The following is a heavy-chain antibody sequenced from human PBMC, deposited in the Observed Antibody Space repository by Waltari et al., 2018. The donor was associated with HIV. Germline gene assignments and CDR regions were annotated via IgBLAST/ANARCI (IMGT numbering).Heavy chain of an antibody. V-gene: IGHV3-7*01. J-gene: IGHJ4*02. CDR3: ARDPSSGGEYYYFGWGGNRVHLDY. D-gene: IGHD3-10*01. Sequence: EVEVVESGAGLVPPVPFLRLSCKSSAFPLSIFWMTWGRQAPGEGLKWVASINQDGSEKYFVDSVKGRFTISRDNAKYLVYVQMNDLIAEDTAVYYWARDPSSGGEYYYFGWGGNRVHLDYWGRETLVTVSS. CDR2: INQDGSEK. CDR1: AFPLSIFW.